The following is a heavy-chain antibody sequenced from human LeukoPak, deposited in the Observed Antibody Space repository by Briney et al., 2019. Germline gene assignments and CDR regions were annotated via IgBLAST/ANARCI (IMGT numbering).Heavy chain of an antibody. Sequence: GGSLRLSCAASGFTSSSYATHWVRQAPGKGLEWVAVISYVVSNTFYADSVKGTVTICRDNSKNTLYLQMNSLRAEDTAVYYCARDRGDSVAAAGGTYYFDYWGQGTLVTV. CDR1: GFTSSSYA. V-gene: IGHV3-30-3*01. J-gene: IGHJ4*02. D-gene: IGHD6-13*01. CDR3: ARDRGDSVAAAGGTYYFDY. CDR2: ISYVVSNT.